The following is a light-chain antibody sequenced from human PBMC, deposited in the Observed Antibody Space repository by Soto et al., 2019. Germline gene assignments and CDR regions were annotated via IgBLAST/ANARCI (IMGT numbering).Light chain of an antibody. J-gene: IGKJ2*01. Sequence: DIQMTQSPSTLSASVGDRVTITCRASQSISSWLAWYQQKPGKAPRFLIYDASSLESGVPSRFGGSGSGTEFTLTXXXXXXXDFATYYCQQYNXXXXTFG. CDR3: QQYNXXXXT. CDR1: QSISSW. V-gene: IGKV1-5*01. CDR2: DAS.